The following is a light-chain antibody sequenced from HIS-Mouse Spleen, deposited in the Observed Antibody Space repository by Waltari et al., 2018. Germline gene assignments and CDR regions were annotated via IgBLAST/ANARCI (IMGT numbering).Light chain of an antibody. CDR2: LEGSGSY. Sequence: QPVLTQSSSASASLGSSVKLTCTLSSGHSSYIISWHQQQPGKAPRYLMKLEGSGSYNKGSGVPDRLSGSSSGADRYLTISNLQSEDEADYSCETWDSNTHGRVFGGGTKLTVL. J-gene: IGLJ3*02. V-gene: IGLV4-60*03. CDR3: ETWDSNTHGRV. CDR1: SGHSSYI.